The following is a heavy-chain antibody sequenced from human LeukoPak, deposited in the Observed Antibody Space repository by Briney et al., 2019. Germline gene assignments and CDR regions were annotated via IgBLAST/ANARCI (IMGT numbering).Heavy chain of an antibody. V-gene: IGHV3-23*01. CDR3: AKRYCTSTSCSFFDS. CDR2: ISASGDTT. Sequence: GGSLRLSCAASGFTFSSYAMGWVRQAPGKGLEWVSLISASGDTTYYADSVRGRSTISRDNSENTLYLQMNSLRAEDTAVYYCAKRYCTSTSCSFFDSWGQGTLVTASS. J-gene: IGHJ4*02. CDR1: GFTFSSYA. D-gene: IGHD2-2*01.